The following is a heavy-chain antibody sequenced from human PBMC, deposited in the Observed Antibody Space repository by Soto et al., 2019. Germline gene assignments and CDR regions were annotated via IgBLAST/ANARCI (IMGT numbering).Heavy chain of an antibody. CDR1: GGTFSSYA. D-gene: IGHD1-26*01. CDR2: IIPILGTA. J-gene: IGHJ6*02. V-gene: IGHV1-69*19. Sequence: QVQLVQSGAEVKKPGSSVKVSCKASGGTFSSYAISWVRQAPGQGLEWMGGIIPILGTANYAQKFQGRVTITADEFTSTAYMELSSLRSEDTAVYYCARPVATGAYYYSGMDVWGQGPTVTVSS. CDR3: ARPVATGAYYYSGMDV.